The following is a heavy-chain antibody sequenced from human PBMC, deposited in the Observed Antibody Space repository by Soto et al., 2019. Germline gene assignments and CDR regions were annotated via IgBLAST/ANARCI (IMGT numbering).Heavy chain of an antibody. Sequence: QVQLVESGGGVVQPGRSLRLSCAASGFTFSSYGMHWVRQAPGKGLEWVAVIWYDGSNKYYADSVKGRFTISRDNSKNTLYLQSNSMRAEDTAVYYCARELSGQQLVRGFDAWGQGTLVTVSS. CDR2: IWYDGSNK. V-gene: IGHV3-33*01. D-gene: IGHD6-13*01. J-gene: IGHJ4*02. CDR1: GFTFSSYG. CDR3: ARELSGQQLVRGFDA.